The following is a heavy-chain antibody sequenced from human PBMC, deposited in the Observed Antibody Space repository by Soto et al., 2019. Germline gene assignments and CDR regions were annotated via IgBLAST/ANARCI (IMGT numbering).Heavy chain of an antibody. CDR3: ARARCSSGQCYYFDY. V-gene: IGHV3-64*02. CDR2: ISRSGDRT. D-gene: IGHD2-15*01. Sequence: EVQLVESGEGLVQPGGSLRLSCAASGFTFSSYNIHWICQAPGKGLEFVSAISRSGDRTYYADSVKGRFTITRDNSKNTVWLQMGSLRAEDMAVYYCARARCSSGQCYYFDYWGRGALVSVSS. CDR1: GFTFSSYN. J-gene: IGHJ4*02.